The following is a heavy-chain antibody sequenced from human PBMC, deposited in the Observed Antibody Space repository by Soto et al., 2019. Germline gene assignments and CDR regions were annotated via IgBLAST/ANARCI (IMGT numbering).Heavy chain of an antibody. CDR1: GGSIISVGYS. V-gene: IGHV4-30-2*01. Sequence: QLQLQESGSGLVKPSQTLSLTCAVSGGSIISVGYSWSSIRQPPGKGLEWIGYIYHSGSTFYNPALKSRVTISVDRYKNQFSLKLSSVTAADTAVYYCARTPDIWGQGTMVTVSS. CDR2: IYHSGST. J-gene: IGHJ3*02. CDR3: ARTPDI.